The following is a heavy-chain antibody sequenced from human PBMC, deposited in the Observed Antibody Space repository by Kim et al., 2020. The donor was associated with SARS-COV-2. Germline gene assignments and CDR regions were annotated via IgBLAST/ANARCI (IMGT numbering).Heavy chain of an antibody. CDR1: GFTFDDYA. D-gene: IGHD4-17*01. CDR3: AKDMRGDYGDYFPFDY. J-gene: IGHJ4*02. Sequence: GGSLRLSCADSGFTFDDYAMHWVRQAPGKGLEWVSGISWNSGSIGYADSVKGRFTISRDNAKNSLYLQMNSLRAEDTALYYCAKDMRGDYGDYFPFDYWGQGTLVTVSS. CDR2: ISWNSGSI. V-gene: IGHV3-9*01.